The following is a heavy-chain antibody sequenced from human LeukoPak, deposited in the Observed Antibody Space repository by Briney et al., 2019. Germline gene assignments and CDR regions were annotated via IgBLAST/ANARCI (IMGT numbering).Heavy chain of an antibody. CDR2: IYYSGST. V-gene: IGHV4-39*07. Sequence: SETLSLTCTVSGGSISSSSYYWGWIRQPPGKGLEWIGSIYYSGSTYYNPSLKSRVTISVDTSKNQFSLKLSSVTAADTAVYYCAREPSSGYYRGAFDIWGQGTMVTVSS. J-gene: IGHJ3*02. CDR3: AREPSSGYYRGAFDI. CDR1: GGSISSSSYY. D-gene: IGHD3-22*01.